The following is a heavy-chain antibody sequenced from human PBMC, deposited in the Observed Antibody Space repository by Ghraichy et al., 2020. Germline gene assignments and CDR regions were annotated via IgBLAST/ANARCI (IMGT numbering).Heavy chain of an antibody. CDR3: ARSPYGDFVQEYYFDS. J-gene: IGHJ4*02. V-gene: IGHV4-59*01. D-gene: IGHD4-17*01. CDR2: IYYTGIT. CDR1: DGSISNSF. Sequence: SETLSLTCTVSDGSISNSFWSWIRQPPGKGLEWIGFIYYTGITIYSPSLNSRVTISVDTSKNQFSLKLSSVTAADTAVYYCARSPYGDFVQEYYFDSWGQGTLVTVSS.